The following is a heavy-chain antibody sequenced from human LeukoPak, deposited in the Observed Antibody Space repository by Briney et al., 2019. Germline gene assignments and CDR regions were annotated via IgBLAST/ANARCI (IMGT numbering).Heavy chain of an antibody. CDR2: IYYSGGT. D-gene: IGHD3-22*01. J-gene: IGHJ4*02. CDR3: ARQDYYDSRRSRGDFDY. V-gene: IGHV4-39*01. Sequence: PSETLSLTCTVSGGSISSDTYYWGWIRKPPGKGLVWIGSIYYSGGTYYNPSLKSRVTISVDTSKNHFSLELSSVTAADTAVYYCARQDYYDSRRSRGDFDYWGQGVLVTVSS. CDR1: GGSISSDTYY.